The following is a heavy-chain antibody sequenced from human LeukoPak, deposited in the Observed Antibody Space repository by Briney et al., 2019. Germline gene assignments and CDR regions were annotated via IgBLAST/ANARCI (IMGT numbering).Heavy chain of an antibody. D-gene: IGHD4-23*01. CDR3: ARGGDYGGYKWFDP. J-gene: IGHJ5*02. CDR2: VYYSGST. CDR1: GGSISSYY. V-gene: IGHV4-59*01. Sequence: SETLSLTCTVSGGSISSYYWSWIRQPPGKRLEWIASVYYSGSTSYNPSLKSRVTISVDTSKNQFSLKLSSVTAADTAVYYCARGGDYGGYKWFDPWGQGTLVTVSS.